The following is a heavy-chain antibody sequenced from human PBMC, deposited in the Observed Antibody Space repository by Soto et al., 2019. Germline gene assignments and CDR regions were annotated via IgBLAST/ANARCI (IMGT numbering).Heavy chain of an antibody. CDR3: ARAGRGYSYGWTDYYYGMDV. J-gene: IGHJ6*02. Sequence: SETMSITCTVSVCSISSYYWSWIRKPPGKGLEWIGYIYYSGSTNYNPSLKSRVTISVDTSKNQFSLKLSSVTAADTAVYYCARAGRGYSYGWTDYYYGMDVWGQGTTVTVSS. V-gene: IGHV4-59*01. CDR1: VCSISSYY. D-gene: IGHD5-18*01. CDR2: IYYSGST.